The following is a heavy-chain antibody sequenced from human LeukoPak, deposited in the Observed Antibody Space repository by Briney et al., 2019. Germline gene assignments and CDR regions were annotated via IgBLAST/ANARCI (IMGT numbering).Heavy chain of an antibody. Sequence: GRSLRLSCAASGFTFSSYSMNWVRQAPGKGLEWVSAINPGGGSTYYADSVKGRFTISRDNSKNTLHLQMNSLRAEDTAVYYCAKAGGNSFFDYWGQGTLVTVSS. CDR3: AKAGGNSFFDY. CDR1: GFTFSSYS. CDR2: INPGGGST. D-gene: IGHD1-7*01. V-gene: IGHV3-23*01. J-gene: IGHJ4*02.